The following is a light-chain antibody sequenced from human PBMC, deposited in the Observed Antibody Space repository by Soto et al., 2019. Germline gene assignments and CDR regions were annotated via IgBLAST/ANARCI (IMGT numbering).Light chain of an antibody. CDR1: QSISTY. Sequence: DSQMTQSPSSLSASVGDRVTITCRASQSISTYLIWYQHRPGKDPKVLMYAASSLHSGVPSRFSGSGSGTDFTLTITDLQPEDSATYYCQQSHAAPLTFGTGTRLEIK. CDR3: QQSHAAPLT. CDR2: AAS. V-gene: IGKV1-39*01. J-gene: IGKJ5*01.